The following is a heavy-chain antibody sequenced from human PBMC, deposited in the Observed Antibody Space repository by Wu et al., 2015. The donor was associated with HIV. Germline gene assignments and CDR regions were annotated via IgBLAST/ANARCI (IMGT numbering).Heavy chain of an antibody. CDR3: ARRDEYCSGGSCYSRDDAFDI. CDR1: GGTFSTYA. CDR2: IIPIFGTA. D-gene: IGHD2-15*01. J-gene: IGHJ3*02. Sequence: QVQLVQSGAEVKKPGSSVKVSCKASGGTFSTYAISWVRQAPGQGLEWMGGIIPIFGTANYAQKFQGRVTIIADESTSTAYMELSSLRSEDTAVYYCARRDEYCSGGSCYSRDDAFDISGPRDNGHRSLQ. V-gene: IGHV1-69*12.